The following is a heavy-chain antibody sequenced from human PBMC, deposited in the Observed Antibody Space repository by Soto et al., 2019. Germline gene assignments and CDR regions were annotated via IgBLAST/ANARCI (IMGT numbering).Heavy chain of an antibody. Sequence: QAHLVQSGAEVKKPGSSVKVSCEASGGTLSSYVISWVRQAPGQGLEWMGGVIPILGTTNYAQKFQGRVTLSADESTSTAYMELSSVRSDDTAVYYCATEGFSGSYLAYWGQGTLVTVAS. CDR2: VIPILGTT. CDR3: ATEGFSGSYLAY. CDR1: GGTLSSYV. J-gene: IGHJ4*02. D-gene: IGHD1-26*01. V-gene: IGHV1-69*01.